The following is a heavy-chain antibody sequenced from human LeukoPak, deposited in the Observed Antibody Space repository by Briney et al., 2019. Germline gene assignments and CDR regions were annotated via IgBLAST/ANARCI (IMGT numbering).Heavy chain of an antibody. V-gene: IGHV4-39*01. Sequence: SETLSLTCTVSGGSISSSTYYWGWIRQPPSKGLEWIGSIYYSGSTYYNPSLRSRVTISVDTSKNQFSLKLSSVTAADTAVYYCARRWRRCYFDNWGQGTLVTVSS. CDR3: ARRWRRCYFDN. J-gene: IGHJ4*02. CDR1: GGSISSSTYY. CDR2: IYYSGST.